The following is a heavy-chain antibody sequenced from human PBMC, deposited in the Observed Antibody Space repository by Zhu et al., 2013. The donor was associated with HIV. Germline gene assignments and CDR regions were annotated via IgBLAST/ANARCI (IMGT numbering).Heavy chain of an antibody. D-gene: IGHD2-21*02. Sequence: QVQLVQSGAEMKEPGASVRVSCKTSRYTFTAYYIHWVRQAPGQGLEWMGWINPKNGGTNYAQQFKGRLTMTRDTSIDTAYMDLNNLKSDDTAVYYCAREDRRLMTALEYWGQGTLVTISS. CDR3: AREDRRLMTALEY. CDR2: INPKNGGT. J-gene: IGHJ4*02. CDR1: RYTFTAYY. V-gene: IGHV1-2*02.